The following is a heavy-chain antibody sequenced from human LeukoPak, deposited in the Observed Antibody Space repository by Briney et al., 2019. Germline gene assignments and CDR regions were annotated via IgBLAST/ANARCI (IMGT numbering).Heavy chain of an antibody. CDR2: ISSSSSYI. CDR1: GFTFSSYS. Sequence: GGSLRLSCAASGFTFSSYSMNWVRQAPGKGLEWVSSISSSSSYIYYADSVKGRFTISRDNAKNSLYLQVNSLRAEDTAVYYCARRRSCSGGSCYSHFDYWGQGTLVTVSS. V-gene: IGHV3-21*01. J-gene: IGHJ4*02. CDR3: ARRRSCSGGSCYSHFDY. D-gene: IGHD2-15*01.